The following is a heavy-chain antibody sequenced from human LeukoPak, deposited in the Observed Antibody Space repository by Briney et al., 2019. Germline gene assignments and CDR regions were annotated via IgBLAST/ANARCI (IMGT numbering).Heavy chain of an antibody. CDR2: INSDGSST. V-gene: IGHV3-74*01. Sequence: PGGSLRLSCAASGFTFSSYWMHWVRQAPGKGLVWVSRINSDGSSTSYADSVKGRFTISRDNAKNTLYLQMNSLRAEDTAVYYCAKDSGTAMVLYYFDYWGQGTLVTVSS. J-gene: IGHJ4*02. CDR3: AKDSGTAMVLYYFDY. CDR1: GFTFSSYW. D-gene: IGHD4/OR15-4a*01.